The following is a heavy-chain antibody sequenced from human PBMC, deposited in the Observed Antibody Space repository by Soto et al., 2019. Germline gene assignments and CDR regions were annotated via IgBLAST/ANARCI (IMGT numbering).Heavy chain of an antibody. J-gene: IGHJ6*02. CDR2: ISDSGDST. D-gene: IGHD2-2*01. CDR3: AKAATYCSSTSCLRPANPDV. V-gene: IGHV3-23*01. Sequence: PWGSLRLSCSASVFTFRSYAMTWFRQAPGKGLEWVSAISDSGDSTYHADSVKGRFTISRDNSKNTLYLQMNSLRAEDTAIYYCAKAATYCSSTSCLRPANPDVWGQGTTVTVSS. CDR1: VFTFRSYA.